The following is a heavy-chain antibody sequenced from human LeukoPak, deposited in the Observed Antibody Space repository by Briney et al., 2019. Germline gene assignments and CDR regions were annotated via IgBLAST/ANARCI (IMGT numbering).Heavy chain of an antibody. Sequence: GGSLRLSCAASGFTFSSYWMSWVRQAPGKGLEWVAVISYDGSNKYYADSVKGRFTISRDNSKNTLYLQMNSLRAEDTAVYYCARSPTYYDFWSGLEAFDIWGQGTMVTVSS. CDR3: ARSPTYYDFWSGLEAFDI. J-gene: IGHJ3*02. D-gene: IGHD3-3*01. CDR1: GFTFSSYW. CDR2: ISYDGSNK. V-gene: IGHV3-30-3*01.